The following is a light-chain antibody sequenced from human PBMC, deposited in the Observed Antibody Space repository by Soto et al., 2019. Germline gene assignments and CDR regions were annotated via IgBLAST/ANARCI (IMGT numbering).Light chain of an antibody. CDR3: CSYAGRSSSSYV. CDR1: SSDVGSYNL. Sequence: QSALTQPASVSGSPGQSITISCTGTSSDVGSYNLVSWYQQNPGKAPKLMIYEGSKRPSGVSNRFSGSKSGNTASLTISGLQSEDEADYYCCSYAGRSSSSYVFGTGTKVTVL. CDR2: EGS. J-gene: IGLJ1*01. V-gene: IGLV2-23*01.